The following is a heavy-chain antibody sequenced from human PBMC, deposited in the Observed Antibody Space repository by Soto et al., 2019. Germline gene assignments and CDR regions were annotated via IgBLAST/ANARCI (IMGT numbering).Heavy chain of an antibody. D-gene: IGHD1-26*01. Sequence: GGSLRRTWAASGFTVSSYGMHWVRQAPGKGLEWVAVIWYDGSNKYYADSVKGRFTISRDNSKNTLYLQMNSLRAEDTAVYYCARDSLSGEFQPWGQYTLVTVSS. CDR1: GFTVSSYG. CDR3: ARDSLSGEFQP. V-gene: IGHV3-33*01. CDR2: IWYDGSNK. J-gene: IGHJ1*01.